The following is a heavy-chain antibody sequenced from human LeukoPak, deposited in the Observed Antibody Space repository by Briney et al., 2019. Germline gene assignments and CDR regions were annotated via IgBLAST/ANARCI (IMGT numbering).Heavy chain of an antibody. CDR2: IRYDGSNK. Sequence: GGSLRLSCAASGFTFSSYGMHWVRQAPGKGLEWVAFIRYDGSNKYCADSVKGRFTISRDNSKNTLYLQMNSLRAEDTAVYYCAKAMVRGVDYWGQGTLVTVSS. CDR3: AKAMVRGVDY. CDR1: GFTFSSYG. J-gene: IGHJ4*02. V-gene: IGHV3-30*02. D-gene: IGHD3-10*01.